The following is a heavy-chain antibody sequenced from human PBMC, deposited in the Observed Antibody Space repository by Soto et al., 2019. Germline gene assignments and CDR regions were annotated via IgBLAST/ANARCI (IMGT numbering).Heavy chain of an antibody. CDR1: GGTFSSYT. CDR2: IIPTLGIA. D-gene: IGHD6-13*01. CDR3: ARDTDPSSWYKWFDP. Sequence: ASVKVSCKASGGTFSSYTISWVRQAPGQGLEWMGRIIPTLGIANYAQKFQGRVTITADKSTSTAYMELSSLRSEDTAVYYCARDTDPSSWYKWFDPWGQGTLVTVSS. V-gene: IGHV1-69*04. J-gene: IGHJ5*02.